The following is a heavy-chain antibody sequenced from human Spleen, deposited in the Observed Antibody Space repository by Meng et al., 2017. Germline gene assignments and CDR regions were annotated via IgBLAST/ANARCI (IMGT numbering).Heavy chain of an antibody. J-gene: IGHJ4*02. V-gene: IGHV3-48*04. CDR1: GFTFSSYG. Sequence: GGSLTLSCAVSGFTFSSYGAHWVRQAPGKGLEWVSYISSSGSTIYYTDSVKGRFTISRDNAKNSLYLQMNSLRAEDTAVYYCARAVLIGYFDWLSPYYFDYWGQGKLVNVAS. CDR3: ARAVLIGYFDWLSPYYFDY. D-gene: IGHD3-9*01. CDR2: ISSSGSTI.